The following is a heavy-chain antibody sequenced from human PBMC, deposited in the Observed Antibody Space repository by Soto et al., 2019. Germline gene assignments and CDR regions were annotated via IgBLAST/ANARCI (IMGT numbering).Heavy chain of an antibody. Sequence: GSVMLSCAASGFTFSNYSMNWVLLAPGNRLEWVSSLVDSGGDTYYADSVKGRFTISRDNSKNTLYLQMNSLGVDDTAVYFCAKASTGRCSGVRCYPFDHWGQGTLVTVSS. CDR2: LVDSGGDT. V-gene: IGHV3-23*01. CDR3: AKASTGRCSGVRCYPFDH. J-gene: IGHJ4*02. CDR1: GFTFSNYS. D-gene: IGHD2-15*01.